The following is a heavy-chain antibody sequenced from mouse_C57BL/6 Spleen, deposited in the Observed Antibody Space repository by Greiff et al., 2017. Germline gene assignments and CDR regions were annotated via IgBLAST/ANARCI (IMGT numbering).Heavy chain of an antibody. D-gene: IGHD2-2*01. CDR2: ISSGGSYT. CDR3: ARQGGNGYDDSRLG. J-gene: IGHJ3*01. V-gene: IGHV5-6*02. Sequence: DVMLVESGGDLVKPGGSLKLSCAASGFTFSSYGMSWVRQTPDKRLEWVATISSGGSYTYYPDSVKGRFTISRDNAKNTLYLQMSSLKSEDTAMYYCARQGGNGYDDSRLGWGQGTLVTVSA. CDR1: GFTFSSYG.